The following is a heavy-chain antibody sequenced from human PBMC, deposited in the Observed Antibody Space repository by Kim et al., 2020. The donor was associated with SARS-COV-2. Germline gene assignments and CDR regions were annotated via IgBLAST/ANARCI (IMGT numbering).Heavy chain of an antibody. J-gene: IGHJ6*02. CDR1: GGSISSGGYY. CDR2: IYYSGST. CDR3: ARGGGDTIFGVAFYYYGLDV. D-gene: IGHD3-3*01. V-gene: IGHV4-31*03. Sequence: SETLSLTCTVSGGSISSGGYYWSWIRQHPGKGLEWIGYIYYSGSTYYNPSLKSRVTISVDTSKNQFSLKLSSVTAADTAVYYCARGGGDTIFGVAFYYYGLDVWGQGTTVTVSS.